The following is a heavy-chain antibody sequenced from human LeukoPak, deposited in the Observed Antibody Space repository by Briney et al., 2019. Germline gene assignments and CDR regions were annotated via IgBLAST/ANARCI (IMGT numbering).Heavy chain of an antibody. D-gene: IGHD4-11*01. CDR3: ATDYR. CDR1: GFTFSNSW. V-gene: IGHV3-7*01. Sequence: PGGSLRLSCAASGFTFSNSWMAWVRQAPGKGLEWVANIKKDESEKSYVDSVKGRFTISRDNAKNSLYLQMNSLRAEDTAVYYCATDYRWGQGTLVTVSS. CDR2: IKKDESEK. J-gene: IGHJ4*02.